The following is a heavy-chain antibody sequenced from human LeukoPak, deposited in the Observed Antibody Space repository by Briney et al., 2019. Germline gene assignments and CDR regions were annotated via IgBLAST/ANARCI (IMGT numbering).Heavy chain of an antibody. CDR2: ISGSGGST. CDR1: GFTFSSYA. Sequence: PGGSLRLSCAASGFTFSSYAMSWVRQAPGKGLEWVSAISGSGGSTYYADSVKGRFTISRDNSKNTLYLQMNSLRAEDTAVYYCAKERSPKRLWFGDLRPGRNAFDIWGQGTMVTVSS. CDR3: AKERSPKRLWFGDLRPGRNAFDI. J-gene: IGHJ3*02. D-gene: IGHD3-10*01. V-gene: IGHV3-23*01.